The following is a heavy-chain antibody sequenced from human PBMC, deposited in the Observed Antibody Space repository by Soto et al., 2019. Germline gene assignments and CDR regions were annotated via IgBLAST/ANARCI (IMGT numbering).Heavy chain of an antibody. D-gene: IGHD3-10*01. J-gene: IGHJ6*02. CDR2: IHSGDST. CDR3: ATANGSGSYPGTPPKYYYGMDV. CDR1: GFTVSSNY. Sequence: PGGSLRLSCAASGFTVSSNYMSWVRQGPGKGLEWVSVIHSGDSTYYADSVKGRFTISRDNSKNTVFLQMNSLRAEDTAVYYCATANGSGSYPGTPPKYYYGMDVWGQGTTVTVSS. V-gene: IGHV3-53*01.